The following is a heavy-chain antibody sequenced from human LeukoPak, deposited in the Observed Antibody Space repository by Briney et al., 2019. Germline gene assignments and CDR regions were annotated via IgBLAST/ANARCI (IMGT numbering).Heavy chain of an antibody. CDR3: AKVTQWELDSFDY. CDR2: IPSGAFDA. CDR1: GFTFSAYA. D-gene: IGHD3-10*01. Sequence: GGSLRLSCVASGFTFSAYAMAWVRQAPGKGLEWVSSIPSGAFDAYYADSVQGRFTISRDNSDNTLYLQMDSLRPEDSALYYCAKVTQWELDSFDYWGQGTLVTVSS. J-gene: IGHJ4*02. V-gene: IGHV3-23*01.